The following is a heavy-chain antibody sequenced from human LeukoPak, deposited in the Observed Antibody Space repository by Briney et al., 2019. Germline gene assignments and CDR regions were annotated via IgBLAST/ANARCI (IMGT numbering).Heavy chain of an antibody. CDR1: GFTFSSYG. CDR2: ISYDGSNK. J-gene: IGHJ4*02. D-gene: IGHD6-13*01. Sequence: GRSLRLSCAASGFTFSSYGMHWVRQAPGKGLEWVAVISYDGSNKYYADSVKGRFTISRDNPKNTLYLQMNSLRAEDTAVYYCAKGYSSSWYFEYDFDYWGQGTLVTVSS. CDR3: AKGYSSSWYFEYDFDY. V-gene: IGHV3-30*18.